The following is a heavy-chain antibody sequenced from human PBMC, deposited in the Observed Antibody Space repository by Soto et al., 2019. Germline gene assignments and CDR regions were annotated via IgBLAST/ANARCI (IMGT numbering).Heavy chain of an antibody. CDR2: LSRSGGAT. Sequence: PGGSLRLSCVTSACSLTSCSMSWVRQTPGEGLEWVSALSRSGGATYYADSVKGRFTISRDTSTNTLYLQMSNLRAEDTAIYYCAKGEMAKIRNSFDTWGQGTLVTVSS. D-gene: IGHD1-7*01. CDR3: AKGEMAKIRNSFDT. J-gene: IGHJ5*02. V-gene: IGHV3-23*01. CDR1: ACSLTSCS.